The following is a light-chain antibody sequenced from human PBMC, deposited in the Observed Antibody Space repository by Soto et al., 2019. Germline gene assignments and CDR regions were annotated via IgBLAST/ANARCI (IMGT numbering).Light chain of an antibody. V-gene: IGLV4-69*01. CDR2: LHSDGSH. J-gene: IGLJ2*01. CDR1: SGHSTYA. Sequence: QLVLTQSPSASASLGASVKLTCTLSSGHSTYAIAWHQQQPDKGPRFLMKLHSDGSHSKGDGIPDRFSGSSSGAERHLTISSLQSEDEADYYCQTWGTAIHDVVFGGGTKVTV. CDR3: QTWGTAIHDVV.